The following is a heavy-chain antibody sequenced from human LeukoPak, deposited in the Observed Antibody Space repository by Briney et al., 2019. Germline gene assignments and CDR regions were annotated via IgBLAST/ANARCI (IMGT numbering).Heavy chain of an antibody. CDR1: GGSMNNDNW. Sequence: PSETLSLTCAVSGGSMNNDNWWSWVRQPPGKGLEWIGEIYHNGSANYNPSLESRVTISVDKSKNQFSLKLNSATAADTAVYYCARRYCSGGSCYWFDPWGQGSLVTVSS. J-gene: IGHJ5*02. V-gene: IGHV4-4*02. CDR3: ARRYCSGGSCYWFDP. CDR2: IYHNGSA. D-gene: IGHD2-15*01.